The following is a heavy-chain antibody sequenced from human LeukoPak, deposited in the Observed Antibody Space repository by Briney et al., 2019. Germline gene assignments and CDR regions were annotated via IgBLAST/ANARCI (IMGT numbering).Heavy chain of an antibody. J-gene: IGHJ3*02. CDR3: ARDKGDIVVVVAGNDAFDI. CDR2: IMPLFGTA. V-gene: IGHV1-69*05. D-gene: IGHD2-15*01. CDR1: GGTFNNSA. Sequence: SVKVSCKTSGGTFNNSAISWVRQAPGQGLEWLGGIMPLFGTAGYAQKFQGRVTITKDESTRTVYLELTSLTSDDTAVYYCARDKGDIVVVVAGNDAFDIWGQGTMVTVSS.